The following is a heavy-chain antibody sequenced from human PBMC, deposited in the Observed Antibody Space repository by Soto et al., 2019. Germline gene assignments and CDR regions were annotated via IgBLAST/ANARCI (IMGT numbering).Heavy chain of an antibody. J-gene: IGHJ6*02. CDR1: GYNFRTFW. CDR2: IYPDDSDT. D-gene: IGHD1-26*01. Sequence: GESLKISCSTSGYNFRTFWIGWLRQMPGKGLEWMGFIYPDDSDTRYSPSFQGQVTISADKSISTAYLQWSSLKASDTAMYYCARHVELTYYYYYGMDVWGQETTVTVSS. V-gene: IGHV5-51*01. CDR3: ARHVELTYYYYYGMDV.